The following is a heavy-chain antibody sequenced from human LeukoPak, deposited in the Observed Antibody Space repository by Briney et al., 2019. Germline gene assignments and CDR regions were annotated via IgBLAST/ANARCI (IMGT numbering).Heavy chain of an antibody. CDR2: IYSGGST. Sequence: GGSLRLSCAASGFTVSSNYMSWVRQAPGEGLEWVSVIYSGGSTYYADSVKGRFTISRDNSKNTLYLQMNSLRAEDTAVYYCARAGGIAVAGPAGAFDIWGQGTMVTVSS. D-gene: IGHD6-19*01. V-gene: IGHV3-53*01. CDR3: ARAGGIAVAGPAGAFDI. CDR1: GFTVSSNY. J-gene: IGHJ3*02.